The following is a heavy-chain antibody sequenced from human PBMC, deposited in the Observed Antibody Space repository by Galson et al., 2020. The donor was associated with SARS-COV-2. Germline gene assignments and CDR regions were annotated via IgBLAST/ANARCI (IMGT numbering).Heavy chain of an antibody. V-gene: IGHV3-73*01. CDR3: TRTHIEYDFWSGYCGPVAGESFDP. Sequence: GGSLRLSCAASGFTFSGSAMHWVRQASGKGLEWVGRIRSKANSYATAYAASVKGRFTISRDDSKNTAHLQMNSLKTEDTAVYYCTRTHIEYDFWSGYCGPVAGESFDPWGRGTLVNVSS. D-gene: IGHD3-3*01. J-gene: IGHJ5*02. CDR2: IRSKANSYAT. CDR1: GFTFSGSA.